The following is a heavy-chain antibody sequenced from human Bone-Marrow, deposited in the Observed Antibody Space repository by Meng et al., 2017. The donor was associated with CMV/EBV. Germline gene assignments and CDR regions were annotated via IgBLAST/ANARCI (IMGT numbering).Heavy chain of an antibody. J-gene: IGHJ3*02. Sequence: GSLRLSCTVSGGSISSYYWSWIRQPPGKGLEWIGYMYYGGSSNHNPSLKSRVTMSLDTSKNQFSLKMTSVTAADTAVYYCARHDYYDAFDIWGQGTMVTVS. V-gene: IGHV4-59*13. D-gene: IGHD4/OR15-4a*01. CDR3: ARHDYYDAFDI. CDR2: MYYGGSS. CDR1: GGSISSYY.